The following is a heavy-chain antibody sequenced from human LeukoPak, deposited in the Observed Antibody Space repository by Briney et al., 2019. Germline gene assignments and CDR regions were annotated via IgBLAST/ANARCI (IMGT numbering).Heavy chain of an antibody. J-gene: IGHJ4*02. CDR1: GGTFSSYA. Sequence: SVKVSCKASGGTFSSYAISWVRQAPGQGLEWMGRIIPILGIANYAQKFQGRVTITADKSTSTAYVELSSLRSEDTAVYYCAIDSSGYYWGQGTLVTVSS. D-gene: IGHD3-22*01. CDR2: IIPILGIA. CDR3: AIDSSGYY. V-gene: IGHV1-69*04.